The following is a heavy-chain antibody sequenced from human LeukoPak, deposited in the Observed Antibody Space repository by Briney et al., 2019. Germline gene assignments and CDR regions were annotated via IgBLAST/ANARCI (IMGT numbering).Heavy chain of an antibody. V-gene: IGHV4-4*09. J-gene: IGHJ3*02. D-gene: IGHD5-24*01. CDR2: IYTTGST. CDR1: GSSIGTYS. CDR3: ARHRAEMATTTDDAFDI. Sequence: PSETLSLTCTVSGSSIGTYSWSWIRQPPGKGLECVGYIYTTGSTHYNPSLKSRVTMSLDTSKNQLSLRLSSVTAADTAVFYCARHRAEMATTTDDAFDIWGQGTMVTVSS.